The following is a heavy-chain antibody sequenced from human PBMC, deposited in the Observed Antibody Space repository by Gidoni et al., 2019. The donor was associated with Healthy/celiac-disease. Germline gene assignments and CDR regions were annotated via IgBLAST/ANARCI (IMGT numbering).Heavy chain of an antibody. CDR3: AKSITGTTQAFDY. D-gene: IGHD1-7*01. CDR1: GFPFSSYA. CDR2: ISGSGGST. J-gene: IGHJ4*02. V-gene: IGHV3-23*01. Sequence: EVQLLESGGGLVQPGGSLRLSCAASGFPFSSYAMSWVRQAPGKGLEWVSAISGSGGSTYYADSVKGRFTISRDNSKNTLYLQMNSLRAEDTAVYYCAKSITGTTQAFDYWGQGTLVTVSS.